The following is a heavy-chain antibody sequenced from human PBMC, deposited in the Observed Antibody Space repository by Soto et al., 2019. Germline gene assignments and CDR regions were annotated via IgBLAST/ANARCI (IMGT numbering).Heavy chain of an antibody. CDR3: ARESGDWPLNWFDP. Sequence: VHLVESGGGLVQPGGSLRLSCAASGFNFSNHWMHWVRQRPAEGLVWVSRITSDGKSKAYAESVKGRFAISRDNAKNTLYLQMIGLTAEDTAVYYCARESGDWPLNWFDPWGQGTLVTVSS. CDR2: ITSDGKSK. J-gene: IGHJ5*02. V-gene: IGHV3-74*01. D-gene: IGHD2-21*02. CDR1: GFNFSNHW.